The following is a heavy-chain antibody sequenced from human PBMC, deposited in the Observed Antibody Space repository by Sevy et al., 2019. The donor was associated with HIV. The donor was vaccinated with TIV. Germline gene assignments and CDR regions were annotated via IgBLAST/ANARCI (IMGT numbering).Heavy chain of an antibody. J-gene: IGHJ4*01. CDR1: GFTFSSFG. Sequence: GGSLRLSCAASGFTFSSFGMHWVRQAPGKGLEWVAVIWFDGSNTYYADSVKGRFTISRDIAKNTLHLQMNSLRAEDTAVYYCARDLEFYDSGDYGPAFMPDFWGHVTLVTVSS. CDR2: IWFDGSNT. CDR3: ARDLEFYDSGDYGPAFMPDF. D-gene: IGHD4-17*01. V-gene: IGHV3-33*01.